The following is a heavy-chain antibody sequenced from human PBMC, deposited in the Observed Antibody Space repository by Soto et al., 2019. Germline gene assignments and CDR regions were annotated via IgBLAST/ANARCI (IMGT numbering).Heavy chain of an antibody. D-gene: IGHD3-22*01. Sequence: GGSLRLSCLASGIMFSNYAMNWVRQAPGKGLEWVSGISASGDDTYYADSVKGRFTISRDNSKNTVYLQMSSLRADDTAVYYCARAEYYYDSSGYHGIYYFDYWGQGTLVTVSS. V-gene: IGHV3-23*01. CDR2: ISASGDDT. CDR1: GIMFSNYA. CDR3: ARAEYYYDSSGYHGIYYFDY. J-gene: IGHJ4*02.